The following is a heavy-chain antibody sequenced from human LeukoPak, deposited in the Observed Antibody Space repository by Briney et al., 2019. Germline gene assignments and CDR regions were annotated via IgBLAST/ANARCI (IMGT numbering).Heavy chain of an antibody. CDR1: GFTFSSYA. Sequence: GGSLRLSCAASGFTFSSYAMSWVRQAPGKGLEWVSAISGSGGSTYYADSVKGRFTISRDNSKNTLYLQMNSLRAEDTAVYYCARAKGAAGTSFLYYYYGMDVWGQGTTVTVSS. J-gene: IGHJ6*02. CDR3: ARAKGAAGTSFLYYYYGMDV. V-gene: IGHV3-23*01. CDR2: ISGSGGST. D-gene: IGHD6-13*01.